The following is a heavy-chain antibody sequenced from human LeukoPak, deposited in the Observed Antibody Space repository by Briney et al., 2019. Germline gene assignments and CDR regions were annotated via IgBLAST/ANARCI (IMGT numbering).Heavy chain of an antibody. D-gene: IGHD3-9*01. CDR2: IYYSGST. CDR3: ARVKRYYDILTGYTPKYYFDY. Sequence: SETLSLTCTVSGGSISSYYWSWIRQPPGKGLEWIGYIYYSGSTNYNPSLKSRVTISVDTSKNQFSLKLSSVTAADTAVYYCARVKRYYDILTGYTPKYYFDYWGQGTLVTVSS. V-gene: IGHV4-59*01. CDR1: GGSISSYY. J-gene: IGHJ4*02.